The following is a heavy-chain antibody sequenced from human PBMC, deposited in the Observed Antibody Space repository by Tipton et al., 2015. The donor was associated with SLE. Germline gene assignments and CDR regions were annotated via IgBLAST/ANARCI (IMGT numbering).Heavy chain of an antibody. CDR1: GGSISTHY. Sequence: GLVKPSETLSLTCTVSGGSISTHYWNWIRQPPGKGLEWIGHVYYTGSTNFNPSLKSRGTISVDTSKNQISLRLNSVTTADTAVYFCARGQLEIRTWLDPWGPGTLVVVSS. V-gene: IGHV4-59*11. D-gene: IGHD1-1*01. CDR3: ARGQLEIRTWLDP. J-gene: IGHJ5*02. CDR2: VYYTGST.